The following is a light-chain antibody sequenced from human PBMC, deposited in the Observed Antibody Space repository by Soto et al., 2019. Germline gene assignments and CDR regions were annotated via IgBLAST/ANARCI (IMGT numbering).Light chain of an antibody. CDR2: SHS. V-gene: IGLV1-44*01. Sequence: QSVLTQPPSASGTPGQRVTFSCSGSSSNIGANTVNWYQQLPGAAPKLLMYSHSQRPSGVPDRFSGSKSGTSASLAISGLQSADDADYSCAAWDASLNGYVFGTGTKVTVL. CDR3: AAWDASLNGYV. J-gene: IGLJ1*01. CDR1: SSNIGANT.